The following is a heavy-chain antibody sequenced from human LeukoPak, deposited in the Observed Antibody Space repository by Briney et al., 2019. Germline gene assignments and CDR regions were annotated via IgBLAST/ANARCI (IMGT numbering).Heavy chain of an antibody. CDR3: ATYPFRGDTHYFAS. J-gene: IGHJ4*02. CDR1: GGSISSSSYY. V-gene: IGHV4-39*07. D-gene: IGHD3-10*01. CDR2: IYYSGST. Sequence: KTSETLSLTCTVSGGSISSSSYYWGWIRQPPGKGLEWIGSIYYSGSTYYNPSLKSRVTISVDTSRNQFSLKLSSVTAADTAVYYCATYPFRGDTHYFASWGQGILVTVSS.